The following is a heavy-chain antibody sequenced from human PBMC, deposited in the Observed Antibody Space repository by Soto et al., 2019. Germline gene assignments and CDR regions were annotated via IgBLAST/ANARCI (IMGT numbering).Heavy chain of an antibody. Sequence: EVQLLESGGGLVQPGVSLRLSCAASGFSFRNYAMSWVRQAPGKGLEWISTLTGSSSNIYYADSVKGRFAISRDNSRNTLYLQMNSLTAEDTAVYYCANGRATYGLLTHDYWGQGTLGTVSS. CDR3: ANGRATYGLLTHDY. D-gene: IGHD3-10*01. J-gene: IGHJ4*02. CDR1: GFSFRNYA. CDR2: LTGSSSNI. V-gene: IGHV3-23*01.